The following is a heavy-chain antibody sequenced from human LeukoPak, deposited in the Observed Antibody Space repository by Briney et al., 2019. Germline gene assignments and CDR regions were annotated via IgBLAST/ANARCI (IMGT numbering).Heavy chain of an antibody. J-gene: IGHJ4*02. CDR2: VYYSGST. D-gene: IGHD3-22*01. Sequence: SETLSLTCTVSGGSINSSHYYWGWLRQPPGTGLEWIGSVYYSGSTYYNPFLKSRVSITVDTSKNRFYLKLSSVTAADTAVYYCARRRYDSGGYPHWGQGTLVTVSS. CDR1: GGSINSSHYY. V-gene: IGHV4-39*01. CDR3: ARRRYDSGGYPH.